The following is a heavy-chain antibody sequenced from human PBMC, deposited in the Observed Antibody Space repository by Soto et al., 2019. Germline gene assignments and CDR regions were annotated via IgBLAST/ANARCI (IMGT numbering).Heavy chain of an antibody. D-gene: IGHD6-25*01. CDR3: ARDQLSSGLYVWFDP. CDR1: GGYISTYY. CDR2: IYYDGST. V-gene: IGHV4-59*01. J-gene: IGHJ5*02. Sequence: PSETLSLTCTVSGGYISTYYWSWIRQPPGKGLEWIGYIYYDGSTSYNPSLRSRVTISVDTSKNQFSLILSSVTSADTAVYYCARDQLSSGLYVWFDPWGQGTLVTV.